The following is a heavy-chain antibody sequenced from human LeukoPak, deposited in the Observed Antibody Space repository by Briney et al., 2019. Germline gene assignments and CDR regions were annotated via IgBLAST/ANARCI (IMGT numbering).Heavy chain of an antibody. CDR1: GGSISSGGYS. CDR2: IYHSGST. D-gene: IGHD6-6*01. V-gene: IGHV4-30-2*01. Sequence: MTSETLSLTCAVSGGSISSGGYSWSWIRQPPGKGLEWIGYIYHSGSTYYNPSLKSRVTISVDRSKNQFSLKLSSVTAADTAVYYCARTSIAARRANAFDIWGQGTMVTVSS. J-gene: IGHJ3*02. CDR3: ARTSIAARRANAFDI.